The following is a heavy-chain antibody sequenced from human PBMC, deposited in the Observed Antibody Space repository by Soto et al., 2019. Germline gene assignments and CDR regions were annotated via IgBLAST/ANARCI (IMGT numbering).Heavy chain of an antibody. CDR2: ISGSGGST. Sequence: GGSLRLSCAASGFTFTKYAMSWVRQSPGKGLEWVAAISGSGGSTYHADSVKGRFTISRDNSKSTLFLQINSLRAEDTAVYYCAKEVVLWFGDVLSNWFDPWGQGTLVTVSS. V-gene: IGHV3-23*01. CDR3: AKEVVLWFGDVLSNWFDP. J-gene: IGHJ5*02. CDR1: GFTFTKYA. D-gene: IGHD3-10*01.